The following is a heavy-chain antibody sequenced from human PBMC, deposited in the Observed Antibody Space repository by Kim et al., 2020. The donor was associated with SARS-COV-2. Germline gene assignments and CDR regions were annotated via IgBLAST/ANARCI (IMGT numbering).Heavy chain of an antibody. CDR3: AGELPVVPATIRFYYGMDV. J-gene: IGHJ6*02. CDR1: GFTFSSYG. CDR2: IWYDGSNK. Sequence: GGSLRLSCAASGFTFSSYGMHWVRQAPGKGLEWVAVIWYDGSNKYYADSVKGRFTISRDNSKNTLYLQMNSLRAEDTAVYYCAGELPVVPATIRFYYGMDVWGQGTTVSVSS. V-gene: IGHV3-33*01. D-gene: IGHD2-2*02.